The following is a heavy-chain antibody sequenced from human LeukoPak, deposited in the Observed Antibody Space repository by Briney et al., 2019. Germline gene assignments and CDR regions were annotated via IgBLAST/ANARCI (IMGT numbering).Heavy chain of an antibody. J-gene: IGHJ4*02. V-gene: IGHV3-15*01. Sequence: GGSLRLSCAASGFTFSNAWMSWVRQAPGKGLEWVGRIKSKTDGGTTDYAAPVKGRFTISRDDSKNTLYLQMNSLRAEDTAVYYCAKSIGYYYDSSGYYFNYWGQGTLVTVSS. D-gene: IGHD3-22*01. CDR1: GFTFSNAW. CDR2: IKSKTDGGTT. CDR3: AKSIGYYYDSSGYYFNY.